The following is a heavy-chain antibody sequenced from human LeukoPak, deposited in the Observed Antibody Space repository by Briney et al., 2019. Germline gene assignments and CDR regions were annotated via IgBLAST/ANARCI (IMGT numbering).Heavy chain of an antibody. Sequence: GGSLRLSCVASGFTFSTYWMSWVRQAPGKGLEWVANIKQDGSGTHYVDSVKGRFTISRDNAKNSLYLQMNSLTAEDTAVYYCARPPNSSSWNYFDFWGQGTLVAVSS. CDR1: GFTFSTYW. J-gene: IGHJ4*02. CDR2: IKQDGSGT. D-gene: IGHD6-13*01. V-gene: IGHV3-7*01. CDR3: ARPPNSSSWNYFDF.